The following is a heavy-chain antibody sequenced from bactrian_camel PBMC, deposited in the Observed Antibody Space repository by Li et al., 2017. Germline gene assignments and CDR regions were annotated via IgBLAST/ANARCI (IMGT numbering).Heavy chain of an antibody. CDR2: IVTRGGIT. CDR1: GITYSNNY. V-gene: IGHV3S53*01. Sequence: VQLVESGGGSVQAGGSLRLSCAASGITYSNNYVGWFRQGPGKEREWVATIVTRGGITTYVDSVKGRYTISQDNAKNTVYLQMSSLKSEDTALYYCVTSDYALDEYIYWGQGTQVTVS. CDR3: VTSDYALDEYIY. D-gene: IGHD4*01. J-gene: IGHJ4*01.